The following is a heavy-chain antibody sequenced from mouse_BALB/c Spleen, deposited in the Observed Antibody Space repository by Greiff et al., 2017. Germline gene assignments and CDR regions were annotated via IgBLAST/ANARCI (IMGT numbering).Heavy chain of an antibody. V-gene: IGHV2-5-1*01. CDR3: AKEGIHYYAMDY. Sequence: VKLVESGPSLVQPSQSLSITCTVSGFSLTSYGVHWVRQSPGKGLEWLGVIWRGGSTDYNAAFMSRLSITKDNSKSQVFFKMNSLQADDTAIYYCAKEGIHYYAMDYWGQGTSVTVSS. J-gene: IGHJ4*01. CDR1: GFSLTSYG. CDR2: IWRGGST.